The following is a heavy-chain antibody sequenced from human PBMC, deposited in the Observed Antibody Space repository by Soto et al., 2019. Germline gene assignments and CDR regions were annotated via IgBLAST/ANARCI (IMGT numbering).Heavy chain of an antibody. CDR1: GFTVSSNY. CDR2: IYSGGST. J-gene: IGHJ6*02. D-gene: IGHD3-10*01. Sequence: EVQLVESGGGLIQPGGSLRLSCAASGFTVSSNYMSWVRQAPGKGLEWVSVIYSGGSTYYADSVKGRFTISRDNSKNTLYLQMNSLRAEDTAVYYCARYGSGSYVYYYYGMDVWGQGTTVTVSS. CDR3: ARYGSGSYVYYYYGMDV. V-gene: IGHV3-53*01.